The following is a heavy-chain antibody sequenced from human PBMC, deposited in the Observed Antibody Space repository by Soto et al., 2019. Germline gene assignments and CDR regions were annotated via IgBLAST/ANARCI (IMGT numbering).Heavy chain of an antibody. Sequence: ASVKVSCKTSRYTFSNYIIHWVRQAPGLGLEWMGWVSADNGGSKLSQKFQGRVTMSRDTFANTVYMELSSLRSEDTAVYYCARWGYSSGYYLPFDYWGQGTLVTVSS. D-gene: IGHD3-22*01. V-gene: IGHV1-3*01. CDR2: VSADNGGS. J-gene: IGHJ4*02. CDR3: ARWGYSSGYYLPFDY. CDR1: RYTFSNYI.